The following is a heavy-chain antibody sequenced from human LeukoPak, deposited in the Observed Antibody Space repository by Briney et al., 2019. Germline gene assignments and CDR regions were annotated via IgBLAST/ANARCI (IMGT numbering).Heavy chain of an antibody. J-gene: IGHJ4*02. Sequence: ASVKVSCKASGGTFSSYAISWVRQAPGQGLEWMGRIIPILGIANYAQKFQGRVTITADKSTSTAYMELSSPRSEDTAVYYCAREVSSHGNDYWGQGTLVTVSS. V-gene: IGHV1-69*04. CDR1: GGTFSSYA. CDR2: IIPILGIA. CDR3: AREVSSHGNDY. D-gene: IGHD6-6*01.